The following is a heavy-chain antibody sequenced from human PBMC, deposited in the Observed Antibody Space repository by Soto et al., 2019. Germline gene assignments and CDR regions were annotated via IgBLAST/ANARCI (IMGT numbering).Heavy chain of an antibody. Sequence: SETLSLTCTVSGGSISSSSYYWGWIRQPPGKGLEWIGSIYYSGSTYYNPSLKSRVTISVDTSKNQFSLKLSSVTAADTAVYYCARHKKIAAAGRDLNWFDPWGQGTLVTVSS. CDR3: ARHKKIAAAGRDLNWFDP. CDR1: GGSISSSSYY. CDR2: IYYSGST. V-gene: IGHV4-39*01. J-gene: IGHJ5*02. D-gene: IGHD6-13*01.